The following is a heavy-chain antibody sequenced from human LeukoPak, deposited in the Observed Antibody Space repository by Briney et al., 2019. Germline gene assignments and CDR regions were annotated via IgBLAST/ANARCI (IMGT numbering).Heavy chain of an antibody. V-gene: IGHV4-31*03. CDR2: IYYSGST. CDR3: ARETYSSSSDWFDP. D-gene: IGHD6-6*01. CDR1: GRSISSGGYY. J-gene: IGHJ5*02. Sequence: KTSETLSLTCTVAGRSISSGGYYWSWIRQHPGKGLEWIGYIYYSGSTYYNPSLKSRVTISVDTSKNQFSLKLSSVTAADTAVYYCARETYSSSSDWFDPWGQGTLVTVSS.